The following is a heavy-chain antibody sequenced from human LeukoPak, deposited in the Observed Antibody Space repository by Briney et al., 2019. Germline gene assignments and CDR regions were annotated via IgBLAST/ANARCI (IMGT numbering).Heavy chain of an antibody. D-gene: IGHD1-1*01. CDR3: ATDRDWTLLDY. Sequence: GGSLRLSCAASGFTFSSNLMSWGRQAPGKGLEWVANIKQDGSEKNYVDSVKGRFTISRDNAKNSLYLQMNSLRAEDTAVYYCATDRDWTLLDYWGQGTLVTVSS. J-gene: IGHJ4*02. CDR2: IKQDGSEK. V-gene: IGHV3-7*01. CDR1: GFTFSSNL.